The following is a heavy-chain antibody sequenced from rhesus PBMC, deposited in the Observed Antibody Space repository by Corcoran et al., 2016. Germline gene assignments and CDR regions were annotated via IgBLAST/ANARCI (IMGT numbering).Heavy chain of an antibody. D-gene: IGHD5-36*01. CDR3: ASLLVDIATVYGLDS. CDR2: ISGSGGST. CDR1: GVSSRSTA. Sequence: QLQLQESGPRLWTPSATLSRTCAVSGVSSRSTALRLVLLPPGTGTELIGRISGSGGSTDYNPSLKRRVNISTDTSKNQFSLKLSSVTAADTAVYYCASLLVDIATVYGLDSWGQGVVVTVSS. V-gene: IGHV4-173*01. J-gene: IGHJ6*01.